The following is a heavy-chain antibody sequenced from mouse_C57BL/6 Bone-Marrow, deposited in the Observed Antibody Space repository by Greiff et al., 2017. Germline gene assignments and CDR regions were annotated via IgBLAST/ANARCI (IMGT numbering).Heavy chain of an antibody. D-gene: IGHD2-2*01. CDR1: GFTFSDYY. Sequence: EVMLVASEGGLVQPGSSMKLSCTASGFTFSDYYMAWVRQVPEKGLEWVANINYDGSSTYYLDSLKSRFIISRDNAKNILYLQMSSLKSEDTATYYCARDGGYYNAMDYWGQGTSVTVSS. J-gene: IGHJ4*01. V-gene: IGHV5-16*01. CDR3: ARDGGYYNAMDY. CDR2: INYDGSST.